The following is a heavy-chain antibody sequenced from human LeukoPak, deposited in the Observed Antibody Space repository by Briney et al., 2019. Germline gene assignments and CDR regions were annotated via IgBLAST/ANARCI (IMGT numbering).Heavy chain of an antibody. D-gene: IGHD4-23*01. Sequence: GGSLRLSCAASGFTFSTYAMSWVRQAPGKGLEWVSVISGSGGSTYYADSVKGRFTISRDNSKNALYLQMNSLRAEDTAVYYCAKGTTTLVVTKIDYWGQGTLVTVSS. V-gene: IGHV3-23*01. CDR1: GFTFSTYA. CDR3: AKGTTTLVVTKIDY. J-gene: IGHJ4*02. CDR2: ISGSGGST.